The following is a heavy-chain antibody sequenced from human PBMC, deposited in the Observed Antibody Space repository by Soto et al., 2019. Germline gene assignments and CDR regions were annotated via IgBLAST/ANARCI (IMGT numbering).Heavy chain of an antibody. CDR3: ARGGYYDTTWGKLSHYGLDV. Sequence: QVQLVQSAAEVKKPGASVRVSCKASGYTFIRYGIAWVRQAPGQGLEWMGWISPYNDYTIYAQKLQGRVTMTADTSTRRVYMELRGLKSDDTAVYSCARGGYYDTTWGKLSHYGLDVWGQGTSVTVSS. J-gene: IGHJ6*02. CDR1: GYTFIRYG. D-gene: IGHD3-16*01. CDR2: ISPYNDYT. V-gene: IGHV1-18*01.